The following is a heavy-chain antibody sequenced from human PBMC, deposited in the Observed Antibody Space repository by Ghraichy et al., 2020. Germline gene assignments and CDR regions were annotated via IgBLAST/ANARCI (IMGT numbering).Heavy chain of an antibody. J-gene: IGHJ5*02. CDR2: INHSGST. CDR1: GGSFSGYY. D-gene: IGHD3-10*01. CDR3: ARDYGSGSYYRMYNWFDP. Sequence: SETLSLTCAVYGGSFSGYYWSWIRQPPGKGLEWIGEINHSGSTNYNPSLKSRVTISVDTSKNQFSLKLSSVTAADTAVYYCARDYGSGSYYRMYNWFDPWGQGTLVTVSS. V-gene: IGHV4-34*01.